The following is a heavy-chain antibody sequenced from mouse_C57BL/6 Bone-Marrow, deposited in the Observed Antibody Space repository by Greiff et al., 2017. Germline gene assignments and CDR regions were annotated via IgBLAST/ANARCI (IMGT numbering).Heavy chain of an antibody. D-gene: IGHD1-1*01. CDR1: GYTFTSYW. CDR3: STYSYGSRGPFDY. J-gene: IGHJ2*01. CDR2: IYPGSGST. V-gene: IGHV1-55*01. Sequence: VQLQQPGAELVKPGASVKMSCKASGYTFTSYWITWVKQRPGQGLEWIGDIYPGSGSTNYNEKFKSKATLTVDTSSSTAYMQLSSLTSEASAVYYGSTYSYGSRGPFDYWGQGTTLTVSS.